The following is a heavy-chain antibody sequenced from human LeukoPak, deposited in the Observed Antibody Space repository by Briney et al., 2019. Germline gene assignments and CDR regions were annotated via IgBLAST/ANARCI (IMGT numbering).Heavy chain of an antibody. Sequence: GGSLRLSCEVSGFTPSNYWMDWVRQAPGKGLEWVANIKQDGSEKYCVDSVKGRFTISRDNAKNSVYLQMNSLRVEDTAVYYCARSLDFWGQGTLVTVSS. V-gene: IGHV3-7*01. J-gene: IGHJ4*02. CDR3: ARSLDF. CDR2: IKQDGSEK. CDR1: GFTPSNYW.